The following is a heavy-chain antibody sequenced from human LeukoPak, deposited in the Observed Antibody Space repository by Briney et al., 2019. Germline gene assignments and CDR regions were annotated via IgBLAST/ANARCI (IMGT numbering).Heavy chain of an antibody. CDR1: GYTFTSYD. CDR2: MNPNSGNT. CDR3: ARVRGYSYGHDAFDI. J-gene: IGHJ3*02. Sequence: ASVKVSCKASGYTFTSYDINWVRQATGQGLEWMGWMNPNSGNTGYAQKFQGRVTITRNTSISTAYMELSSLRSEDTAVYYCARVRGYSYGHDAFDIWGQGTMVTVSS. V-gene: IGHV1-8*03. D-gene: IGHD5-18*01.